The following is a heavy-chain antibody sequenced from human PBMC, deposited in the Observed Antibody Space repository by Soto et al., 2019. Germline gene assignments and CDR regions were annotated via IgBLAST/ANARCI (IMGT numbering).Heavy chain of an antibody. CDR3: AKDRITIFGVVIIPVGFDY. Sequence: GGSLRLSCAASGFTFSSYAMSWVRQAPGKGLEWVSAISGSGGSTYYADSVKGRFTISRDNSKNTLYLQMNSLRAEDTAVYYCAKDRITIFGVVIIPVGFDYWGQGTLVTVSS. V-gene: IGHV3-23*01. J-gene: IGHJ4*02. CDR2: ISGSGGST. CDR1: GFTFSSYA. D-gene: IGHD3-3*01.